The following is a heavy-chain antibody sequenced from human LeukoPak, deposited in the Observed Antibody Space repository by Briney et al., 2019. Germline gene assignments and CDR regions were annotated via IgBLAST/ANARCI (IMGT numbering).Heavy chain of an antibody. Sequence: SQTLSLTCAISGDSVSSNRAIWTWIRQSPSRGLEWLGRTYFRSKWYNDYAVSVKGRITINPDTSKNQFSLQLNSVTPEDTAVYYCARGRGDIDFDFWGQGTLVTVSS. J-gene: IGHJ4*02. V-gene: IGHV6-1*01. CDR2: TYFRSKWYN. CDR3: ARGRGDIDFDF. CDR1: GDSVSSNRAI.